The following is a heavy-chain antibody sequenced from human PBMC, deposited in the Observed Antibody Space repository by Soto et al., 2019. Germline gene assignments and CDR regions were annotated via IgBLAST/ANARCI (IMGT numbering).Heavy chain of an antibody. CDR2: VSAYNGNT. J-gene: IGHJ3*02. CDR1: GYSFTDYH. Sequence: ASVKVSCKASGYSFTDYHIHWVRQAPGQGLEWLGRVSAYNGNTNYAQKLQGRVIMTTDTSTSTAYMELRSLRSDDTAVYYCARGGITGTPKAFDIWGQGTMVTVSS. CDR3: ARGGITGTPKAFDI. D-gene: IGHD1-20*01. V-gene: IGHV1-18*04.